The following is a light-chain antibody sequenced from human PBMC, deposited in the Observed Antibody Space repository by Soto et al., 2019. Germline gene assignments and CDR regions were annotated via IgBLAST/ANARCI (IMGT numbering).Light chain of an antibody. V-gene: IGKV3-15*01. Sequence: ELMMTQSPATPSVSPGERATPSCRASQGISGNIARYQQKPGQAPRLLIYAASIRASGIPARFSGTGFGREFTLSISSLQSEDSAVYYCQQYNSWTLISFGQGTRLEIK. J-gene: IGKJ5*01. CDR1: QGISGN. CDR2: AAS. CDR3: QQYNSWTLIS.